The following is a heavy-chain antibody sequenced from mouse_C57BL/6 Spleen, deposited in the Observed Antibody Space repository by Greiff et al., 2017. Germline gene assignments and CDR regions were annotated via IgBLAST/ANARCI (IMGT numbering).Heavy chain of an antibody. J-gene: IGHJ2*01. CDR2: ISSGGSYT. CDR3: ARLIYYGNYFDY. D-gene: IGHD2-1*01. CDR1: GFTFSSYG. Sequence: EVQGVESGGDLVKPGGSLKLSCAASGFTFSSYGMSWVRQTPDERLEWVATISSGGSYTYYPDSVKGRFTISRDNAKNTLYLQMSSLKSEDTAMYYCARLIYYGNYFDYWGQGTTLTVSS. V-gene: IGHV5-6*01.